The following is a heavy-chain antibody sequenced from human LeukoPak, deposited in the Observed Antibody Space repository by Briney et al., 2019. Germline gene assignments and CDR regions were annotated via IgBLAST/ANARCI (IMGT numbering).Heavy chain of an antibody. J-gene: IGHJ6*04. V-gene: IGHV4-61*02. Sequence: SQTLFLTCTVSGGSISSGSYYWSWIRQPAGKGLEWIGRIYTSGSTNYNPSLKSRVTISVDTSKNQFSLKLSSVTAADTAVYYCARDPYYDFWSGYYLMDVWGKGTTVTVSS. CDR2: IYTSGST. CDR3: ARDPYYDFWSGYYLMDV. CDR1: GGSISSGSYY. D-gene: IGHD3-3*01.